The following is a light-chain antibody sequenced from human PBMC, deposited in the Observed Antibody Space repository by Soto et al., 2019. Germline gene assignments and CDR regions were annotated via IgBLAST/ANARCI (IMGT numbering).Light chain of an antibody. CDR3: AACDDSLNAL. V-gene: IGLV1-44*01. Sequence: QSVLTQPPSLSATPGQRVNISCSGSFSNIGDNAVNWYQQLPGTAPKLLIYLNDQRPSGVPDRFSGSKSGTSAFLAISGLQYEDEADYYCAACDDSLNALFGTGTKLTVL. J-gene: IGLJ1*01. CDR1: FSNIGDNA. CDR2: LND.